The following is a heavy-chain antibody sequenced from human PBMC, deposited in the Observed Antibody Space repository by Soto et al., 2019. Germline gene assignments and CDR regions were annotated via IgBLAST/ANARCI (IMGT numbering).Heavy chain of an antibody. CDR2: IYWDDEK. CDR1: GFSLTTSGVG. V-gene: IGHV2-5*02. Sequence: QITLKESGPTLVKPTQTLTLTCTFSGFSLTTSGVGLGWIRQPPGKALEWLALIYWDDEKRYSPSLKSRLTITKDTSKNQVVLTMTSMDPVDTATYYCAHRRSFYGDYGYWGQGTLVTVSS. J-gene: IGHJ4*02. CDR3: AHRRSFYGDYGY. D-gene: IGHD4-17*01.